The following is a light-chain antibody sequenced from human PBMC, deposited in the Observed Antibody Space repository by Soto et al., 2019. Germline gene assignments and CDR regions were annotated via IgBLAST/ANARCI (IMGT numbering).Light chain of an antibody. CDR3: QQYANSLLT. V-gene: IGKV3-20*01. CDR1: QSVTSSY. J-gene: IGKJ4*01. Sequence: EIVLTQSPGTLSLSPGERATLSCRASQSVTSSYLAWYQQKPGQAPRLLIYGASSRATGIPDRFSGSGSGTDFTLTIRRLEPEDFAVYYCQQYANSLLTFGGGTKVEIK. CDR2: GAS.